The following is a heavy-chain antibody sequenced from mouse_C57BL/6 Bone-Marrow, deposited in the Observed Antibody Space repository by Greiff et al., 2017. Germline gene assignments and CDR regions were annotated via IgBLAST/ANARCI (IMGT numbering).Heavy chain of an antibody. D-gene: IGHD1-1*01. Sequence: VKLLESGAELARPGASVKLSCKASGYTFTSYGISWVKQRTGQGLEWIGEIYPRSGNTYYNEKFKGKATLTADKSSSTAYMELLSLTSEDSAVYFCARWALLLRTGYAMDYWGQGTSVTVSS. CDR3: ARWALLLRTGYAMDY. CDR1: GYTFTSYG. CDR2: IYPRSGNT. V-gene: IGHV1-81*01. J-gene: IGHJ4*01.